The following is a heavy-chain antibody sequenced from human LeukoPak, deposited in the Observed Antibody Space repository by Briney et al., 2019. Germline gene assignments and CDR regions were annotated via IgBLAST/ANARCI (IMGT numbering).Heavy chain of an antibody. CDR1: GLIFSSYS. J-gene: IGHJ5*02. CDR2: IWYDGSNK. CDR3: ARDGYCSGGSCFSGFDP. V-gene: IGHV3-33*08. Sequence: GGSLRLSCAASGLIFSSYSMNWVRQAPGKGLEWVAAIWYDGSNKYYADSVKGRFTISRDNSKNTLYLQMNSLRAEDTAVYYCARDGYCSGGSCFSGFDPWGQGTLVTVSS. D-gene: IGHD2-15*01.